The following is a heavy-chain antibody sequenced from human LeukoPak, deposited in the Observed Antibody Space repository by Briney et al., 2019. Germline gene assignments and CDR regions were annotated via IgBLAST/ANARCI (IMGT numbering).Heavy chain of an antibody. J-gene: IGHJ5*02. Sequence: SETLSLTCTVSGGSISSYYWSWIRQPPGKGLEWIGYIYYSGSTNYNPSLKSRVTISVDTSKNQFSLKLSSVTAADTAVYYCARRSDSSANGNWFDPWGQGTLVTVSS. D-gene: IGHD6-13*01. CDR3: ARRSDSSANGNWFDP. CDR1: GGSISSYY. V-gene: IGHV4-59*08. CDR2: IYYSGST.